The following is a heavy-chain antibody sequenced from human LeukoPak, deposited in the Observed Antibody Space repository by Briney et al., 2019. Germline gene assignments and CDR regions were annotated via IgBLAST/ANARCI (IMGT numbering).Heavy chain of an antibody. CDR1: GFTFSSYG. Sequence: GGSLRLSCAASGFTFSSYGMHWVRQAPGKGLEWVAFIRYDGSNKYYADSVKGRFTISRDNSKNTLYLQMNSLRAEDTAVYYCAKDSRPDIVVVPAALDVWGQGTTVTVSS. J-gene: IGHJ6*02. CDR3: AKDSRPDIVVVPAALDV. CDR2: IRYDGSNK. V-gene: IGHV3-30*02. D-gene: IGHD2-2*01.